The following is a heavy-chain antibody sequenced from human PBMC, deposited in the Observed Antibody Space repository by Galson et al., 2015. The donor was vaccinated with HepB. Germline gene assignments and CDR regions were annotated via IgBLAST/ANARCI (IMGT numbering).Heavy chain of an antibody. CDR2: ISAYDSST. Sequence: SVKVSCKASGYTFSSYSIAWVRQAPGQGLEWMGWISAYDSSTNYAQKLQGRVTMTTETSTTTAYMELRSLRSDDTAVYYCARGAPVAVVTATLNNWFDPWGQGTLVTVSP. CDR3: ARGAPVAVVTATLNNWFDP. V-gene: IGHV1-18*01. D-gene: IGHD2-15*01. J-gene: IGHJ5*02. CDR1: GYTFSSYS.